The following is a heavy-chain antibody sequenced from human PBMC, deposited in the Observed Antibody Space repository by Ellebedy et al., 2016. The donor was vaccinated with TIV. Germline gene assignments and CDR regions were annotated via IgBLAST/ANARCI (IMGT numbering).Heavy chain of an antibody. CDR1: RSRFTFSTYA. V-gene: IGHV3-23*01. J-gene: IGHJ4*02. D-gene: IGHD4-17*01. CDR3: AKDSSYGYFDY. Sequence: GESLKISCAASRSRFTFSTYAMTWVRQGPGKGLEWVSAISGRGVSTYYADSVRGRFTISRDNSKNTLYLQMNRLTVEDTAIYYCAKDSSYGYFDYWGQGILVTVSS. CDR2: ISGRGVST.